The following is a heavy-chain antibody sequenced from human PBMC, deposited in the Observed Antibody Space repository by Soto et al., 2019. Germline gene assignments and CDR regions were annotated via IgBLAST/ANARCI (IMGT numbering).Heavy chain of an antibody. Sequence: SETLSLTCGVSGSSVSSGFYCAWFRRSPGAGLEWLGSIYPSGNTYYNQSLRGRITISVDTSKNHFSLTLTSATAADTARYFCVVYTASHNGFDPWGQGTLVTVSS. J-gene: IGHJ5*01. CDR3: VVYTASHNGFDP. CDR2: IYPSGNT. V-gene: IGHV4-38-2*01. CDR1: GSSVSSGFY. D-gene: IGHD2-2*02.